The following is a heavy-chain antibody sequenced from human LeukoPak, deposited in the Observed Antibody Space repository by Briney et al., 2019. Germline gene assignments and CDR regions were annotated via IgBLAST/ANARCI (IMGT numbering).Heavy chain of an antibody. D-gene: IGHD3-10*01. CDR1: GHTLSDLS. CDR3: ARDFQSMVREPPPGMDV. Sequence: GASVKVSCKVSGHTLSDLSIHWVRQSPGKGLKWMGGFDVEDGETIYAQEFEGRVIMTEDTATETAYMELSSLRSEDTAVYYCARDFQSMVREPPPGMDVWGQGTTVTVSS. J-gene: IGHJ6*02. V-gene: IGHV1-24*01. CDR2: FDVEDGET.